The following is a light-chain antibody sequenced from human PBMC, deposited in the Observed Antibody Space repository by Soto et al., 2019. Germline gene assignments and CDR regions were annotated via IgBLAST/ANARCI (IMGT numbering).Light chain of an antibody. J-gene: IGKJ1*01. CDR3: QQYDTLPRT. CDR1: QSVSSSH. Sequence: EIVLTQSPGTLSLSPGERATLSCRASQSVSSSHLAWYQHKPGQAPRLLIYAASNRATGIPDRFNGSGSGTDFTLTISRLEPEDSAMYYCQQYDTLPRTFGQGTKVDIK. V-gene: IGKV3-20*01. CDR2: AAS.